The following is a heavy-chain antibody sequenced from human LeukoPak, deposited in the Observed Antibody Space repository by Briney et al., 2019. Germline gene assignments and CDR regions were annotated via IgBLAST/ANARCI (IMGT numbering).Heavy chain of an antibody. CDR2: IYYSGST. Sequence: PSETLSLTCTVSGGSISSYYWSWIRQPPGKGLEWIGYIYYSGSTNYNPSLKSRVTISVDTSENQFSLKLSSVTAADTAVYYCARQIGLGYDILTGLDPWGQGTLVTVSS. J-gene: IGHJ5*02. V-gene: IGHV4-59*08. CDR1: GGSISSYY. CDR3: ARQIGLGYDILTGLDP. D-gene: IGHD3-9*01.